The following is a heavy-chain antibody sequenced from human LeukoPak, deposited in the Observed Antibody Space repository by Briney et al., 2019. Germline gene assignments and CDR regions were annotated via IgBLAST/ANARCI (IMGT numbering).Heavy chain of an antibody. CDR2: IYTSGST. J-gene: IGHJ4*02. CDR3: ARSAPNCSGGSCYLDFDY. Sequence: SETLSLTCTVSGGSISSYYWSWIRQPAGKGLEWIGRIYTSGSTNYNPSLKSRVTMSVDTSKNQFSLKPSSVTAADTAVYYCARSAPNCSGGSCYLDFDYWGQGTLVTVSS. CDR1: GGSISSYY. D-gene: IGHD2-15*01. V-gene: IGHV4-4*07.